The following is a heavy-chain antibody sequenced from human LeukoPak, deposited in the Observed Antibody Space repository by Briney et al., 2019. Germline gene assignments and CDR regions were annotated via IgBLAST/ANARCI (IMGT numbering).Heavy chain of an antibody. CDR2: INPNSGGT. CDR1: GYTFTGYY. J-gene: IGHJ5*02. Sequence: ASVKVSCKASGYTFTGYYMHWVRQAPGQGLEWMGRINPNSGGTNYAQKFQGRVTMTRDTSISTAYMELSRLRSDDTAVYYCAREYGSGSYYENWFDPWGQGTLVTVSS. D-gene: IGHD3-10*01. V-gene: IGHV1-2*06. CDR3: AREYGSGSYYENWFDP.